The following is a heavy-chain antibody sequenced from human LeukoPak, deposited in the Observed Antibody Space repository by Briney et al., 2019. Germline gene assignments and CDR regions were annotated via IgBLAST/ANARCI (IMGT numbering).Heavy chain of an antibody. CDR3: ARTRLDYYGSGTYPNWYFDL. V-gene: IGHV4-4*02. D-gene: IGHD3-10*01. CDR2: INHSGST. Sequence: SGTLSRTRGVSGGSISNTNWWTWVRQPPGKGLEWIGEINHSGSTNYNPSLKSRVTISVDTSDNHFSLNLSSVTAADTAVYYCARTRLDYYGSGTYPNWYFDLWGRGTLVTVSS. CDR1: GGSISNTNW. J-gene: IGHJ2*01.